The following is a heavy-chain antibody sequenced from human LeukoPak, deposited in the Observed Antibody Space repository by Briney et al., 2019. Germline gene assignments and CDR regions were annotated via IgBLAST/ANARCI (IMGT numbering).Heavy chain of an antibody. V-gene: IGHV1-2*02. Sequence: GASVKVSCKASGYTFTGYYMHWVRQAPGQGLEWMGWINPNSGGTNYAQKFQGRVTMTRDTSINTAYMELSRLRSDDTAVYYCARTPLPVYWYSDLWGRGTLVTVSS. CDR1: GYTFTGYY. J-gene: IGHJ2*01. CDR2: INPNSGGT. CDR3: ARTPLPVYWYSDL.